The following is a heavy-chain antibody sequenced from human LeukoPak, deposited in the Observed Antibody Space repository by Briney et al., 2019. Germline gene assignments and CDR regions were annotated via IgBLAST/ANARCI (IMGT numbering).Heavy chain of an antibody. J-gene: IGHJ4*02. D-gene: IGHD2-21*02. CDR2: IYYSGST. CDR1: GGSISSYY. CDR3: ARDGDYSFDY. Sequence: SEALSLTCTVSGGSISSYYWSWIRQPPGKGLEWIGSIYYSGSTDYNPSLKSRVTISVDTSKNQFSLKLSSVTAADTAVYYCARDGDYSFDYWGQGILVTVSS. V-gene: IGHV4-59*01.